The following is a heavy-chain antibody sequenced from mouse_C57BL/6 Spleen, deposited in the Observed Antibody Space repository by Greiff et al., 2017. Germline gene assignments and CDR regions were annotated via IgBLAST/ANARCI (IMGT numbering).Heavy chain of an antibody. V-gene: IGHV5-9-1*02. Sequence: EVQRVESGEGLVKPGGSLKLSCAASGFTFSSYAMSWVRQTPEKRLEWVAYISSGGDYIYYADTVKGRFTISRDNARNTLYLQMSSLKSEDTAMYYCTGVATPYYAMDYWGQGTSVTVSS. J-gene: IGHJ4*01. CDR3: TGVATPYYAMDY. D-gene: IGHD1-1*01. CDR1: GFTFSSYA. CDR2: ISSGGDYI.